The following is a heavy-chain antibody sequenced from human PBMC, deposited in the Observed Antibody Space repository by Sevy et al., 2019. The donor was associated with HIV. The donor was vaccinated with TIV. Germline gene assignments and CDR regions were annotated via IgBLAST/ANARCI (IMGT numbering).Heavy chain of an antibody. D-gene: IGHD3-22*01. V-gene: IGHV3-48*02. CDR1: GFTFSSYS. CDR2: ISSISSTL. J-gene: IGHJ4*02. Sequence: GGSLRLSCAASGFTFSSYSMNWVRQAPGKGRGGVSYISSISSTLYYADSVKGRFTISRDNAKNSLYPQMNSLRDEDTAVYYCASVDDSSGYYAYYFDYWGQGTLVTVSS. CDR3: ASVDDSSGYYAYYFDY.